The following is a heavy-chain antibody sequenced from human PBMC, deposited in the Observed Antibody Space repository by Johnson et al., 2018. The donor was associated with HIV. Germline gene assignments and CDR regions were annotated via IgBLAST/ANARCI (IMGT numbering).Heavy chain of an antibody. CDR2: IKQDGSEQ. CDR3: ARERNSNWGWRSMSDAFAI. J-gene: IGHJ3*02. CDR1: GFTFNSYW. Sequence: VQLVESGGGLVQPGGSLRLSCAASGFTFNSYWMTWVRQAPGKGLEWVASIKQDGSEQYYVDSVKGRFTISRDNAKNFLYLQMNGLRAEDTAVYYGARERNSNWGWRSMSDAFAIWGQGTMVTVSS. V-gene: IGHV3-7*05. D-gene: IGHD7-27*01.